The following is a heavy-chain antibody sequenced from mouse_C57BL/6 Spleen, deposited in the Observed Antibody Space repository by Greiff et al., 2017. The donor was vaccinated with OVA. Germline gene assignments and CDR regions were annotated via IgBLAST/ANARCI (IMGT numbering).Heavy chain of an antibody. Sequence: QVQLKQSGAELVKPGASVKLSCKASGYTFTSYWMHWVKQRPGQGLEWIGMIHPNSGSTNYNEKFKSKATLTVDKSSSTAYMQLSSLTSEDSAVYYCAPNSYAMDYWGQGTSVTVSS. J-gene: IGHJ4*01. D-gene: IGHD4-1*01. CDR1: GYTFTSYW. V-gene: IGHV1-64*01. CDR3: APNSYAMDY. CDR2: IHPNSGST.